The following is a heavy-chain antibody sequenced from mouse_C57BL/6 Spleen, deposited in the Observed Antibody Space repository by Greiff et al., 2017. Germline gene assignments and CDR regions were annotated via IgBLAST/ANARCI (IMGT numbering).Heavy chain of an antibody. J-gene: IGHJ2*01. CDR1: GYTLTDYE. CDR3: TREGIY. CDR2: IDPETGGT. V-gene: IGHV1-15*01. Sequence: VQLQQSGAELVRPGASVTLSCKASGYTLTDYEMHWVKQTPVHGLEWIGAIDPETGGTAYNQKFKGKAILTADKSSSTAYMELRSLASEDSAVYYCTREGIYWGQGTTLTVSS.